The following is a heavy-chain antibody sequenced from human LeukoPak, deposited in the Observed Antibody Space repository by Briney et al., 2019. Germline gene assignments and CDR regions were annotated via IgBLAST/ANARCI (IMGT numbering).Heavy chain of an antibody. J-gene: IGHJ4*02. CDR3: ARVTEAPYYFDY. CDR2: ISSSSSYI. Sequence: PGGSLRLSCAAPGFTFSSYSMNWVRQAPGKGLEWVSSISSSSSYIYYADSVKGRFTISRDNAKNSLYLQMNSLRAEGTAVYYCARVTEAPYYFDYWGQGTLVTVSS. V-gene: IGHV3-21*01. CDR1: GFTFSSYS.